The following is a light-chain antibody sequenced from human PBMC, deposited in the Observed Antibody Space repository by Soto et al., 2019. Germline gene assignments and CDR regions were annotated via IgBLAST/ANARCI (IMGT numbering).Light chain of an antibody. CDR2: AAS. J-gene: IGKJ5*01. CDR1: QSISSY. V-gene: IGKV1-39*01. CDR3: QQYYSVPPT. Sequence: DIQMTQSPSSLSASXXDRVXITCQASQSISSYLNWYQQKPGKAPEXXIYAASTLQSGVPSRFSGSGSGTDFTLTISCLQSEDFATYYCQQYYSVPPTFGQGTRLEIK.